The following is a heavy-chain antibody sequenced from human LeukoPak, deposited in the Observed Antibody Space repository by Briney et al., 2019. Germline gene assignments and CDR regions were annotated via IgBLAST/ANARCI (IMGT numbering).Heavy chain of an antibody. V-gene: IGHV4-34*01. D-gene: IGHD2-15*01. CDR3: ARATRKDIVVVVAAFYYFDY. J-gene: IGHJ4*02. Sequence: SETLSLTCAVYGGSFSGCYWSWIRQPPGKGLEWIGEINHSGSTNYNPSLKSRVTISVDTSKNQFSLKLSSVTAADTAVYYCARATRKDIVVVVAAFYYFDYWGQGTLVTVSS. CDR1: GGSFSGCY. CDR2: INHSGST.